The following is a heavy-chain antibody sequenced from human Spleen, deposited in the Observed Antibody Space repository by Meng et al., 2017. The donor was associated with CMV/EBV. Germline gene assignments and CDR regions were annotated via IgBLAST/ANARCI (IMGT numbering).Heavy chain of an antibody. CDR3: ARDRTGDCSSTSCYNFYYYYGMDV. Sequence: SVKVSCKGSGATFSSYAISWVRQAPGQGLEWMGGIIPILGIANYAQKFQGRLTISADKSTSTDYMELSSLKSEDTAVYYCARDRTGDCSSTSCYNFYYYYGMDVWGQGTTVTVSS. CDR2: IIPILGIA. D-gene: IGHD2-2*02. V-gene: IGHV1-69*10. CDR1: GATFSSYA. J-gene: IGHJ6*02.